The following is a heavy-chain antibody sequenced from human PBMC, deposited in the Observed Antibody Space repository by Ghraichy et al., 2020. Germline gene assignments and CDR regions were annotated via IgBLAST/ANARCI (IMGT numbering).Heavy chain of an antibody. CDR3: AKALLIGGTSPPSDF. CDR2: ISASGGGT. CDR1: GFTFSSYA. J-gene: IGHJ4*02. D-gene: IGHD1-7*01. V-gene: IGHV3-23*01. Sequence: WGSLRLSCAASGFTFSSYAMSWVRQAPGKGLEWVSGISASGGGTYYADSVRGRFTVSRDNSKSTLYLHMNSLRGEDTAVYSCAKALLIGGTSPPSDFWGQGTLVTVSS.